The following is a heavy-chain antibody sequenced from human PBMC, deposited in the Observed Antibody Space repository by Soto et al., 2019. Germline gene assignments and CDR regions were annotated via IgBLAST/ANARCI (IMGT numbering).Heavy chain of an antibody. D-gene: IGHD3-22*01. Sequence: SETLSLTCTVSGGSISSGDYYWSWIRQPPGKGLEWIGYIYYSGSTYYNPSLKSRVTISVDTSKNQFSLKLSSVTAADTAVYYCARRGYYYSDYYGMDVWGQGTTVTVSS. CDR1: GGSISSGDYY. CDR3: ARRGYYYSDYYGMDV. V-gene: IGHV4-30-4*01. J-gene: IGHJ6*02. CDR2: IYYSGST.